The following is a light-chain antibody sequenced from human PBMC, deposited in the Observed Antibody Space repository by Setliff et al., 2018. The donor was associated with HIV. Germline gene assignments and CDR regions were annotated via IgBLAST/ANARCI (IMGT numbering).Light chain of an antibody. V-gene: IGLV2-23*02. Sequence: QSALTQPASVSGAPGQSLTISCTGTSNNLGNYDLVSWYQQHPVEAPELIIYEVNKRPSGVSSRFSGSKSGNTAALTISGLQADDEADYYCCSVATNKTKVFGSGTRAPS. CDR2: EVN. CDR1: SNNLGNYDL. J-gene: IGLJ1*01. CDR3: CSVATNKTKV.